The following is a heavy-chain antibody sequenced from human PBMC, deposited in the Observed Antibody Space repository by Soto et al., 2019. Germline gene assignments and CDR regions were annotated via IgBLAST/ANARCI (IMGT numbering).Heavy chain of an antibody. Sequence: QVQLVQSGAEVKKPGSSVKVSCKASGGTFSSYAISWVRQAPGQGLEWMGGIIPIFGTANYAQKFQGRVTITADKSTSTAYMELSSLRSEDTAVYYCARSPGVVRRDGYNYATLNWFDTWGQGTLVTVSA. D-gene: IGHD5-12*01. J-gene: IGHJ5*02. V-gene: IGHV1-69*06. CDR3: ARSPGVVRRDGYNYATLNWFDT. CDR1: GGTFSSYA. CDR2: IIPIFGTA.